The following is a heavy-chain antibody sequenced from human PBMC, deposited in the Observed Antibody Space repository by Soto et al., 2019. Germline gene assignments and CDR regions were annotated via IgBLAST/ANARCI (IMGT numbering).Heavy chain of an antibody. CDR2: ISWNSGSI. J-gene: IGHJ4*02. Sequence: EVQLVESGGGLVQPGRSLRLSCAASGFTFDDYAMHWVRQAPGKGLEWVSGISWNSGSIGYADSVKGRFTISRDNAKNSLYLQMNSLRAEDTALYYCAKDRAPSIAVAGTLDYWGQGTLVTVSS. V-gene: IGHV3-9*01. D-gene: IGHD6-19*01. CDR1: GFTFDDYA. CDR3: AKDRAPSIAVAGTLDY.